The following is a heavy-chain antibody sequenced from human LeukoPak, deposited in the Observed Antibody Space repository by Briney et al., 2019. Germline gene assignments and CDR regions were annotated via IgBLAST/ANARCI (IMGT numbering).Heavy chain of an antibody. CDR2: IYYSGST. CDR3: ARRGYSGIDY. CDR1: GGSISSYY. J-gene: IGHJ4*02. Sequence: SETLSLTCTVSGGSISSYYWSWIRQPPGKGLEWIGYIYYSGSTNYNPSLKSRVTISVDTSKNQFSLKLSSVTAADTAVYYCARRGYSGIDYWGQGTLDTVSS. D-gene: IGHD5-12*01. V-gene: IGHV4-59*08.